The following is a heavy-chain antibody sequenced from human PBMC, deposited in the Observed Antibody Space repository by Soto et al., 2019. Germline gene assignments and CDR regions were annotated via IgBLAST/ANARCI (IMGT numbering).Heavy chain of an antibody. CDR1: GFTFTSYG. CDR2: ISAYNGNT. Sequence: GASVKVSCKASGFTFTSYGICCVRQAPGQGLEWMGWISAYNGNTNYAQKLQGRVTMTTDTSTSTAYMELRSLRSDDTAVYYCARMADYDILTGYFRGHYGMDVWGQGTTVTVSS. V-gene: IGHV1-18*01. D-gene: IGHD3-9*01. J-gene: IGHJ6*02. CDR3: ARMADYDILTGYFRGHYGMDV.